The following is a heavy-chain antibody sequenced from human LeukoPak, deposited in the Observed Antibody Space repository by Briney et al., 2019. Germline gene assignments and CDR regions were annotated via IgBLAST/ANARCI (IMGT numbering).Heavy chain of an antibody. CDR3: ARLTTLRSRVPPSY. V-gene: IGHV4-39*01. Sequence: SETLSLTCTVSGGSISSSSHNWGWIRQPPGKGLEWIGSIYYSGSTYYNPSLKSRVTISVDTSKNQFSLKLSSVTAADTAVYYCARLTTLRSRVPPSYWGQGTLVTVSS. D-gene: IGHD3-22*01. CDR2: IYYSGST. J-gene: IGHJ4*02. CDR1: GGSISSSSHN.